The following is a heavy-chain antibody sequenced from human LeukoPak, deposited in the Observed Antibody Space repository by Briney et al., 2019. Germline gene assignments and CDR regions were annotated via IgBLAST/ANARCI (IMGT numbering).Heavy chain of an antibody. CDR1: GFTFSSYG. D-gene: IGHD3-22*01. CDR2: IRYDGSNR. V-gene: IGHV3-30*02. Sequence: PGGSLRLSCAASGFTFSSYGVHWVRQAPGKGLEWVPFIRYDGSNRYYADSVKGRFTISRDNSKNTLYLQMNSLRAEDTAVYYCAKVKDYYDSSGYYRGGFDYWGQGTLVTVSS. CDR3: AKVKDYYDSSGYYRGGFDY. J-gene: IGHJ4*02.